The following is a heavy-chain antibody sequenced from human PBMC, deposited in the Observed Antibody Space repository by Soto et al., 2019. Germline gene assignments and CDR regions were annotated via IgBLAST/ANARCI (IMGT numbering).Heavy chain of an antibody. CDR2: IIPIFGTA. CDR3: ASPLRYYDSSGTPLGYFDY. CDR1: GGTFSSHA. D-gene: IGHD3-22*01. J-gene: IGHJ4*02. V-gene: IGHV1-69*13. Sequence: SVKVSCKASGGTFSSHAISWVRQAPGQGLEWMGGIIPIFGTANYAQKFQGRVTITADESTSTAYMELSSLRSEDTAVYYCASPLRYYDSSGTPLGYFDYWGQGTLVTVSS.